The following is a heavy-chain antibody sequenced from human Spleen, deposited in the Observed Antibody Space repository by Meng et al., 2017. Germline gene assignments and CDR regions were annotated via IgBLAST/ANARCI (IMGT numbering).Heavy chain of an antibody. J-gene: IGHJ4*02. D-gene: IGHD6-13*01. Sequence: VRLVQSGAEVKKPGAPGKASCKASGYTFPDYWLHWVRRAPGQGLEWMGRINPKSGDTHYAQRFQGRVTMTGDTSISTAYMELSGLRSDDTAMYYCARDEDISAAGKLFGDYWGQGTLVTVSS. V-gene: IGHV1-2*06. CDR3: ARDEDISAAGKLFGDY. CDR2: INPKSGDT. CDR1: GYTFPDYW.